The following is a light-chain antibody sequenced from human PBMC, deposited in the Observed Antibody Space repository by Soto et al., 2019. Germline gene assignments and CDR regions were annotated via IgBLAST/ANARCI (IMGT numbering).Light chain of an antibody. CDR1: QSISSY. V-gene: IGKV1-39*01. CDR2: AAS. J-gene: IGKJ1*01. CDR3: QQSYSTPPT. Sequence: DIPMTQSPSSLSASVGDRVTITCRASQSISSYLNWYQQKPGKAPKLLIYAASSLQSGAPSRFSGSGSGTDFTLTISSLQPEDFATYYCQQSYSTPPTLGQGTKVEIK.